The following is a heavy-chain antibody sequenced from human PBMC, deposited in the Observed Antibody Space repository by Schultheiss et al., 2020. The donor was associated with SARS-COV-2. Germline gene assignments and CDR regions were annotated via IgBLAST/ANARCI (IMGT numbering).Heavy chain of an antibody. J-gene: IGHJ4*02. CDR2: IYTSGST. Sequence: SETLSLTCTVSGGSISSYYWSWIRQPPGKGLEWIGYIYTSGSTNYNPSLKSRVTMSVDTSKNQFSLKLSSVTAADTAVYYCASTARYYFDYWGQGTLVTVSS. CDR3: ASTARYYFDY. CDR1: GGSISSYY. V-gene: IGHV4-4*08. D-gene: IGHD5-18*01.